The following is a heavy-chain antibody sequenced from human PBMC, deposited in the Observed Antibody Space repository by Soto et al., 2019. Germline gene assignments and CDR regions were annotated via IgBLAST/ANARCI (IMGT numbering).Heavy chain of an antibody. CDR1: GFTFSSYA. J-gene: IGHJ6*02. CDR3: AIERGGAAAGPTKFYGMEV. Sequence: EVQLLESGGGLVQPGGTLRLSCAASGFTFSSYAMSWVRHAPGNGLEWVSVISGSGASTYYADSVRGRFTISRDNSKKTLYLQMNSLSAEDTAVYYCAIERGGAAAGPTKFYGMEVWCQGTTVTGSS. D-gene: IGHD6-13*01. CDR2: ISGSGAST. V-gene: IGHV3-23*01.